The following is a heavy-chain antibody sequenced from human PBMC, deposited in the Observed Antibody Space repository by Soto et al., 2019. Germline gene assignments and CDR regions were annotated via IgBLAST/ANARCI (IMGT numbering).Heavy chain of an antibody. D-gene: IGHD2-2*02. CDR2: ISGSGGST. CDR1: GFTFSSYA. V-gene: IGHV3-23*01. Sequence: PGGSLRLSCAASGFTFSSYAMSWVRQAPGKGLEWGSAISGSGGSTYYADSVKGRFTISRDNSKNTLYLQMNSLRAEDTAVYYCAKDSKYGYCSSTSCYTMDYWGQGTLVTVSS. CDR3: AKDSKYGYCSSTSCYTMDY. J-gene: IGHJ4*02.